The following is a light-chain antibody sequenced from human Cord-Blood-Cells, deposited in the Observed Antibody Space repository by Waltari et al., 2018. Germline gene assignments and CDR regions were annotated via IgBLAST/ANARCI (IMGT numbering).Light chain of an antibody. J-gene: IGKJ1*01. Sequence: DIVMTQSPDSLAVSLGERATINCKSSQSVLYSSNNKNYLAWYQQKPGQPPKLLIYWASTRESGVPDRFSGSGSGIDFTLTISSLQAEDVAVYYCQQYDSTPPTFGQGTKVEIK. V-gene: IGKV4-1*01. CDR2: WAS. CDR3: QQYDSTPPT. CDR1: QSVLYSSNNKNY.